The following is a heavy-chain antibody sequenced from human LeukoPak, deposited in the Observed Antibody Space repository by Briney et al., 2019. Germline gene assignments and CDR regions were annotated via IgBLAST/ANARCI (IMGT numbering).Heavy chain of an antibody. CDR1: GGSFSGYY. CDR3: ARLLWFGELNAFDL. J-gene: IGHJ3*01. D-gene: IGHD3-10*01. V-gene: IGHV4-34*01. Sequence: SETLSLTCAVYGGSFSGYYWSWIRQPPGKGLEWIGEINHSGSTNYNPSLKSRVTISVDTSKNQFSLRLSSVTAADTAVYYCARLLWFGELNAFDLWGQGTMVTVSS. CDR2: INHSGST.